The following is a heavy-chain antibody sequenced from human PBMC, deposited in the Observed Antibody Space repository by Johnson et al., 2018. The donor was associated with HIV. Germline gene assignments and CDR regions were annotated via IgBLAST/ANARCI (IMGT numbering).Heavy chain of an antibody. J-gene: IGHJ3*02. CDR3: ARGVPDFVDAFDI. CDR1: GFTVTSNY. CDR2: IYSGGST. V-gene: IGHV3-66*01. Sequence: VQLVESGGGLVQPGESLRLSCAAAGFTVTSNYMSWVRQAPGKGLEWVSVIYSGGSTYYADSVKGRFTISRDNSTNTLYLQMNSLRAEDTALYYCARGVPDFVDAFDIWGQGTMVTVSS.